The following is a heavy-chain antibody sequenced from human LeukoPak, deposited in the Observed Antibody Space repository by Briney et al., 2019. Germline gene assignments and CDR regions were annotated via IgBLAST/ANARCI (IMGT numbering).Heavy chain of an antibody. D-gene: IGHD5-18*01. CDR3: AKGRLWLLLDY. Sequence: GRSLRLSCAASGFTFDDYAMHWVRQAPGKGLEWVSGISWNSGSIGYADSVKGRFTISRDNAKNSLYLQMNSLRAEDTALYYCAKGRLWLLLDYWGQGTLVTVSS. V-gene: IGHV3-9*01. CDR2: ISWNSGSI. J-gene: IGHJ4*02. CDR1: GFTFDDYA.